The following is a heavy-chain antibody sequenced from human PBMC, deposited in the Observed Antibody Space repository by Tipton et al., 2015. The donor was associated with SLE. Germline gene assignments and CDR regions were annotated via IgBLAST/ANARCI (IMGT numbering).Heavy chain of an antibody. Sequence: SLRLSCAASGFTFSSYSMNWVRQAPGKGLEWVTGISGSGGSTYYADSVKGRFTISRDNSKNTLYLQMNSLRAEDTAVYYCAKGVVVVVADNWFDPWGQGTLVTVSS. CDR1: GFTFSSYS. CDR3: AKGVVVVVADNWFDP. J-gene: IGHJ5*02. V-gene: IGHV3-23*01. CDR2: ISGSGGST. D-gene: IGHD2-15*01.